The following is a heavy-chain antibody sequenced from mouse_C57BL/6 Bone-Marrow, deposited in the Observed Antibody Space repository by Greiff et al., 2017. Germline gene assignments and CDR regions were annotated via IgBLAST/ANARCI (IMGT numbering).Heavy chain of an antibody. D-gene: IGHD1-1*01. V-gene: IGHV1-50*01. J-gene: IGHJ2*01. CDR1: GYTFTSYW. CDR2: IDPSDSYT. Sequence: VQLQQPGAELVKPGASVKLSCKASGYTFTSYWMQWVKQRPGQGLEWIGEIDPSDSYTNYNQTFKGKATLTVDTSSSTAYMQLSSLTSEDSAVYYCEREGRPYYGSSLYYFDYWGQGTTLTGSS. CDR3: EREGRPYYGSSLYYFDY.